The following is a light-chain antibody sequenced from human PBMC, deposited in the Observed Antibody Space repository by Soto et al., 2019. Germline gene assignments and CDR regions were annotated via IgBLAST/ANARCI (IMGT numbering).Light chain of an antibody. V-gene: IGKV3-20*01. CDR3: QQYGSSPSVA. J-gene: IGKJ1*01. Sequence: EIVLTQSPGTLSLSPGERATLSCRASLSVSSSYLAWYQQKPGQAPRLLIYGASSRATGIPDRFSGSGSGTDFTLTISRLEPEDFAVYYCQQYGSSPSVAFGQGTKVEIK. CDR2: GAS. CDR1: LSVSSSY.